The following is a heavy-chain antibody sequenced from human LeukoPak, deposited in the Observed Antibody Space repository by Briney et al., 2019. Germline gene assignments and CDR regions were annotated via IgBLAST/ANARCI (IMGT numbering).Heavy chain of an antibody. Sequence: GGSLRLSCAASGFNFIDYSMNWVRQAPGKGLEWISYTGISSGNTKYADSVKGRFTISRDKARNSQYLQMNSLRVEDTAVYYCARDHRYAFDNWGHGTLVTVSS. CDR1: GFNFIDYS. CDR2: TGISSGNT. D-gene: IGHD5-12*01. J-gene: IGHJ4*01. V-gene: IGHV3-48*01. CDR3: ARDHRYAFDN.